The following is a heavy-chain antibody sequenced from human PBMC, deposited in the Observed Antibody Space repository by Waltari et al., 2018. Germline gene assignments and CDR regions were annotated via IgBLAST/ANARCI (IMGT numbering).Heavy chain of an antibody. CDR1: GFTFSSYG. D-gene: IGHD6-6*01. J-gene: IGHJ6*02. V-gene: IGHV3-30*18. CDR2: ISYDGSNK. CDR3: AKDHGSSSSPYYYYGMDV. Sequence: QVQLVESGGGVVQPGRSLRLSCAASGFTFSSYGMHWVRQAPGTGLEWVAVISYDGSNKYYADSVKGRFTISRDNSKNTLYLQMNSLRAEDTAVYYCAKDHGSSSSPYYYYGMDVWGQGTTVTVSS.